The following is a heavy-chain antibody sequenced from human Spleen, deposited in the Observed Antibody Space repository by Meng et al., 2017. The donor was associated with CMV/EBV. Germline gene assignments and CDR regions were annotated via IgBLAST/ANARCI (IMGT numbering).Heavy chain of an antibody. D-gene: IGHD4-23*01. J-gene: IGHJ4*02. CDR3: ARVGGTMVVDGYFDY. Sequence: TGTTFSTSGISWVRQAPGQGLEWMGGIIPTLGTANYAQKFQGRVTFTTDESTNTAYMEVTSLRSDDTAVYYCARVGGTMVVDGYFDYWGQGTLVTVSS. CDR2: IIPTLGTA. CDR1: GTTFSTSG. V-gene: IGHV1-69*05.